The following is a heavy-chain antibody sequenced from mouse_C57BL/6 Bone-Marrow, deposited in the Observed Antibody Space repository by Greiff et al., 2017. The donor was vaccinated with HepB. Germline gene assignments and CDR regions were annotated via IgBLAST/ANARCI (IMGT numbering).Heavy chain of an antibody. J-gene: IGHJ4*01. V-gene: IGHV1-19*01. CDR3: AREGYYSY. CDR1: GYTFTDYY. Sequence: VHVKQSGPVLVKPGASVKMSCKASGYTFTDYYMNWVKQSHGKSLEWIGVINPYNGGTSYNQKFKGKATLTVDKSSSTAYMELNSLTSEDSAVYYCAREGYYSYWGQGTSVTVSS. D-gene: IGHD2-12*01. CDR2: INPYNGGT.